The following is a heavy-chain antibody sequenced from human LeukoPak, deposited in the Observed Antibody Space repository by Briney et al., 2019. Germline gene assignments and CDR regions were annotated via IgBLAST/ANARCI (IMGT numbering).Heavy chain of an antibody. CDR2: ISGSGGST. Sequence: GGSLRLSCAASGFTFNNYAMSWVRQAPGKGLEWVSGISGSGGSTYNAVSVKGWFTISRDNSKNTLYLQMNSLRAEDTAVYYCAKAYSGSYRYFDYWGQGTLVTVSS. CDR1: GFTFNNYA. CDR3: AKAYSGSYRYFDY. D-gene: IGHD1-26*01. J-gene: IGHJ4*02. V-gene: IGHV3-23*01.